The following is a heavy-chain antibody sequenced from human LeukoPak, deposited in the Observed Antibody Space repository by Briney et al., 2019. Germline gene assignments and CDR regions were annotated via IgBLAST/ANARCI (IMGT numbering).Heavy chain of an antibody. V-gene: IGHV3-21*01. CDR2: ISSSSSYI. J-gene: IGHJ3*02. Sequence: GGSLRLSCAASGFTFSSYSMNWVRQAPGKGLEWVSSISSSSSYIYYADSVKGRFTISRDNSKNTLYLQMNGLRAEDTAVYYCAREHRWLVLDAFDIWGQGTMVTVSS. CDR3: AREHRWLVLDAFDI. D-gene: IGHD6-19*01. CDR1: GFTFSSYS.